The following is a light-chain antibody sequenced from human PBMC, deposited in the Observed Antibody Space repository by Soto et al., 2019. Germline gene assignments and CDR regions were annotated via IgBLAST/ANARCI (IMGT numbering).Light chain of an antibody. CDR3: QQYGSSPPT. J-gene: IGKJ1*01. CDR2: GAS. V-gene: IGKV3-20*01. Sequence: EIVLTQSPGTLCLSPGERATLSCRASQSVSGSYLAWYQQKPGQAPRLLIYGASNRATGIPDRFSGSGSGTDFNLTISRLEPEAFAVYSCQQYGSSPPTFGQGTKVEFK. CDR1: QSVSGSY.